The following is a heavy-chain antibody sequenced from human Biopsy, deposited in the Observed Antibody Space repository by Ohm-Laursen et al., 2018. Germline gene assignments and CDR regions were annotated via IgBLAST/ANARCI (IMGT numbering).Heavy chain of an antibody. D-gene: IGHD2-2*01. CDR3: ARGRRHCSGTCSRWYFDL. CDR1: GYTFTGYY. J-gene: IGHJ2*01. Sequence: SVKVSCKASGYTFTGYYLHWVRQAPGQGLEWMGWINPHSGGTNYAQKFQGRVSMTRDTSISTAYMDLSRLRSDDTAVYYCARGRRHCSGTCSRWYFDLWGRGTLVTVSS. CDR2: INPHSGGT. V-gene: IGHV1-2*02.